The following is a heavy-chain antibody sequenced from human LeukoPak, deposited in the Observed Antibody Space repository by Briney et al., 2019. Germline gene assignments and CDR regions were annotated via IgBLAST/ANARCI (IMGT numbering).Heavy chain of an antibody. CDR3: ARSSTGSYYGALDF. J-gene: IGHJ4*02. Sequence: GGSLRLSCAASGFTFSNYAMHWVRQAPGKGLEYVSATSNDGGSTFYANSVKGRFTISRDASKNTLYLQVGSLRVEDMAVYYCARSSTGSYYGALDFWGQGTLVTVSS. CDR1: GFTFSNYA. CDR2: TSNDGGST. D-gene: IGHD1-26*01. V-gene: IGHV3-64*01.